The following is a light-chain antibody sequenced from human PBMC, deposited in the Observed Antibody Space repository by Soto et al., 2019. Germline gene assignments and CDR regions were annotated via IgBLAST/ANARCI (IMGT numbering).Light chain of an antibody. Sequence: QSALTQPASVSGSPGQSITISCTGTASDLGAYKYVSWYQQHPDKAPKLILYEVSRRPSGVSNRFSGSKSGNTASLTISGLLAEDDADYSCRSYTNTSTLVFGTGTKLTVL. V-gene: IGLV2-14*03. CDR2: EVS. CDR3: RSYTNTSTLV. J-gene: IGLJ1*01. CDR1: ASDLGAYKY.